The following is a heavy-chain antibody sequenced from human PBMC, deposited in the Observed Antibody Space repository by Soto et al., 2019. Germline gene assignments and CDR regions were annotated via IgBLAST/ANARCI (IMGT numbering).Heavy chain of an antibody. CDR1: GFTFSSYS. J-gene: IGHJ6*02. D-gene: IGHD5-12*01. Sequence: GRSLRLSCVASGFTFSSYSMNWVRQAPGKGLEWVSYITSSSSTMYYADSVKGRFTISRDNAKNSLYLQMNSLRAEDTAVYYCARDLVFRRATSPYYYGMVVWGQGTTVTVSS. CDR3: ARDLVFRRATSPYYYGMVV. V-gene: IGHV3-48*01. CDR2: ITSSSSTM.